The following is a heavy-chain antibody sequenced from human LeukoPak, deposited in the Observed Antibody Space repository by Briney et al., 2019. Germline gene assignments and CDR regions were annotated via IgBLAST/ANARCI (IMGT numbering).Heavy chain of an antibody. D-gene: IGHD2-15*01. CDR3: ARSRSGGSLLGY. Sequence: PGGSLRLSCAASGFTFSYFGMHWVRQAPGKGLGWVAVIWNDGSNKYYADSVKGRFTISRDNSQYTLSLQMNSLRAEDTAVYYCARSRSGGSLLGYWGQGTLVTVSS. J-gene: IGHJ4*02. CDR2: IWNDGSNK. V-gene: IGHV3-33*01. CDR1: GFTFSYFG.